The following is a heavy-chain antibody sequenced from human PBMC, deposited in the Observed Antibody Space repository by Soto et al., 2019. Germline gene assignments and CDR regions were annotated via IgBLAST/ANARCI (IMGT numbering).Heavy chain of an antibody. CDR3: VRRGPHWDSIALRRPDVLDV. CDR2: IIPMFGKA. J-gene: IGHJ3*01. D-gene: IGHD6-6*01. CDR1: GGTFINCI. V-gene: IGHV1-69*01. Sequence: QVQLVQSGAEVKKPGSSVKISCKASGGTFINCIFSWVRQAPGQGLEWMEGIIPMFGKANYAQKFQDRVTITADESTSTAYMELNSLRSEDTAVYYCVRRGPHWDSIALRRPDVLDVWGQGTMVTVSS.